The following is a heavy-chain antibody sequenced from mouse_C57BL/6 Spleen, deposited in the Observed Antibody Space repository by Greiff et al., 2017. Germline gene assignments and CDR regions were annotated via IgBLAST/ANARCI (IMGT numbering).Heavy chain of an antibody. CDR3: ARTDSSGYPYAMDY. Sequence: QVQLQQSGAELVRPGTSVKMSCKASGYTFTNYWIGWAKQRPGHGLEWIGDIYPGGGYTNYNEKFKGKATLTADKSSSPAYMQFSSLTSEDSAIYYCARTDSSGYPYAMDYWGQGTSVTVSS. V-gene: IGHV1-63*01. CDR2: IYPGGGYT. CDR1: GYTFTNYW. D-gene: IGHD3-2*02. J-gene: IGHJ4*01.